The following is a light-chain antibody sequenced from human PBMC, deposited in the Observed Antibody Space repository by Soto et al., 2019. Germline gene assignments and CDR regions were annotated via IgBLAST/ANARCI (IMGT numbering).Light chain of an antibody. CDR3: QSYDTSLTAFV. CDR1: SSNIGADYD. CDR2: ANT. J-gene: IGLJ1*01. Sequence: QSVLTQPPSVSGAPGQRATISCTGGSSNIGADYDVHWYQQFPGTAPKLLIFANTNRPSGVPGRFSGSKSGTSASLAITELQAEDEADYYCQSYDTSLTAFVFGTGTKVTVL. V-gene: IGLV1-40*01.